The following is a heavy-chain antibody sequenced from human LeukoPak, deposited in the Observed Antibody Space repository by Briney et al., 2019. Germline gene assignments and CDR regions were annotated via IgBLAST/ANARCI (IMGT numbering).Heavy chain of an antibody. Sequence: GGSLRLSCAASGFTFSSYAMRWVRQAPGKGLEWVSAISGSGGRTYYADSVKGRFTISRDNSKNTLYLQMNSLRAEDTAVYYCVLSGRGDILTVSIDYWGQGTLVTVSS. CDR2: ISGSGGRT. V-gene: IGHV3-23*01. CDR3: VLSGRGDILTVSIDY. CDR1: GFTFSSYA. J-gene: IGHJ4*02. D-gene: IGHD3-9*01.